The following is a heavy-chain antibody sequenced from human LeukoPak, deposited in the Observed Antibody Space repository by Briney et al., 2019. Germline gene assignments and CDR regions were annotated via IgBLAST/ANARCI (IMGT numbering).Heavy chain of an antibody. CDR2: IYSGGST. CDR1: GFTVSSNY. D-gene: IGHD4-23*01. Sequence: GGSLRLSCAASGFTVSSNYMSWVRQAPGKGLEWVSVIYSGGSTYYADSVKGRFTISRDNSKSTLYIQMNSLRAEDTAVYYCARVDSGGHSDFDYFDYWGQGTLVTVSS. J-gene: IGHJ4*02. V-gene: IGHV3-53*01. CDR3: ARVDSGGHSDFDYFDY.